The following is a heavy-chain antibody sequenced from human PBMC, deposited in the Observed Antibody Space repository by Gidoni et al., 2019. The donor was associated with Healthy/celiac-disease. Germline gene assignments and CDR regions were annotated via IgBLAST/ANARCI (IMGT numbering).Heavy chain of an antibody. J-gene: IGHJ4*02. CDR1: GFTLSSYS. V-gene: IGHV3-48*01. Sequence: EVQLVESGGGLVQPGGSLRLSCAASGFTLSSYSMNWVSQAPGKGLEWVSYISSSSSTIYYADSVKGRFTISRDNAKNSLYLQMNSLRAEDTAVYYCARGIVGADFDYWGQGTLVTVSS. CDR3: ARGIVGADFDY. D-gene: IGHD1-26*01. CDR2: ISSSSSTI.